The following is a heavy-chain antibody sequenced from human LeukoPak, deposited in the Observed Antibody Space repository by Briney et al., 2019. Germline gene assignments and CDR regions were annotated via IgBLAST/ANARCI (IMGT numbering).Heavy chain of an antibody. D-gene: IGHD3-22*01. CDR1: GFTFSSYA. CDR2: ISWNSGSI. V-gene: IGHV3-9*01. Sequence: GRSLRLSCAASGFTFSSYAMHWVRQAPGKGLEWVSGISWNSGSIGYADSVKGRFTISRDNAKNSLYLQMNSLRAEDTALYYCAKDGSAYYDSSSYFDYWGQGTLVTVSS. J-gene: IGHJ4*02. CDR3: AKDGSAYYDSSSYFDY.